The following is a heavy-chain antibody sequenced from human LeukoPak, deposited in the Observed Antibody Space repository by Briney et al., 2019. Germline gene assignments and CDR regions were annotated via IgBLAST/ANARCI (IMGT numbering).Heavy chain of an antibody. V-gene: IGHV4-59*08. CDR3: VRHWDF. CDR1: GGSISSFY. CDR2: IYSSGST. Sequence: SETLSLTCQVSGGSISSFYWSWTRQPPGKGLEWIGSIYSSGSTNYNPSLKGRVTISVDTSKNHFSLKLRSVTAADTAMYNCVRHWDFWGQGTQVTVSS. J-gene: IGHJ4*02.